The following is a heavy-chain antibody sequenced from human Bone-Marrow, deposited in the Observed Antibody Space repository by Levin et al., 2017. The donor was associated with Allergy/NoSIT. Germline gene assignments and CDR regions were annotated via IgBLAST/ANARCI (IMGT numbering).Heavy chain of an antibody. D-gene: IGHD3-22*01. CDR1: GFTFSEDY. Sequence: LSLTCAASGFTFSEDYMSWIRQAPGKGLEWVSYISSSGSTIYYADSVKGRFTISRDNTKNSLYLQMNSLRAEDTAVYYCARDGSYYYDGSGSEYFQHWGQGTLVTVSS. CDR2: ISSSGSTI. V-gene: IGHV3-11*01. J-gene: IGHJ1*01. CDR3: ARDGSYYYDGSGSEYFQH.